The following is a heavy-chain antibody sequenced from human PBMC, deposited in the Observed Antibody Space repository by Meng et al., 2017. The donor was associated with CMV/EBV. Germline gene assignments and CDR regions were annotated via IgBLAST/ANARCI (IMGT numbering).Heavy chain of an antibody. CDR3: ARDRSGYDFWVGYYGYFDY. Sequence: SETLSLTCTVSGGSISSSSYYWGWIRQPPGKGLEWIGSIYYSGSTYYNPSLKSRVTISVDTSKNQFSLKLSSVTAADTAVYDCARDRSGYDFWVGYYGYFDYWGQGTLVTVSS. V-gene: IGHV4-39*07. CDR2: IYYSGST. CDR1: GGSISSSSYY. J-gene: IGHJ4*02. D-gene: IGHD3-3*01.